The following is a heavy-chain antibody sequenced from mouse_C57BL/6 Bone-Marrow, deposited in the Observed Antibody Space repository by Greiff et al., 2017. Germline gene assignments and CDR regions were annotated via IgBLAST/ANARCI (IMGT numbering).Heavy chain of an antibody. J-gene: IGHJ3*01. D-gene: IGHD2-1*01. CDR1: EYEFPSHD. Sequence: EVKVVESGGGLVQPGESLKLSCESNEYEFPSHDMSWVRKTPEKRLELVAAIHSDGGSTYYPDPMEKRFIISRDNTNKTLYLQMSSLRSEDTALYYCARPSTRRFAYWGQGTRVTVSA. V-gene: IGHV5-2*01. CDR3: ARPSTRRFAY. CDR2: IHSDGGST.